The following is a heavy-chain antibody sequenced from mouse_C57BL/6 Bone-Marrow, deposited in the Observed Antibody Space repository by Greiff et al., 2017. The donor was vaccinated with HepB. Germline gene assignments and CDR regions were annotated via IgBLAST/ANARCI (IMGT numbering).Heavy chain of an antibody. V-gene: IGHV1-5*01. CDR1: GYTFTSYW. J-gene: IGHJ2*01. CDR2: IYPGNSDT. CDR3: TRQDGNYEEYFDY. D-gene: IGHD2-1*01. Sequence: VQLQQSGTVLARPGASVKMSCKTSGYTFTSYWMHWVKQRPGQGLEWIGAIYPGNSDTSYNQKFKGKAKLTAVTSASTAYMELSSLTNEDSAVYYGTRQDGNYEEYFDYWGQGTTLTVSS.